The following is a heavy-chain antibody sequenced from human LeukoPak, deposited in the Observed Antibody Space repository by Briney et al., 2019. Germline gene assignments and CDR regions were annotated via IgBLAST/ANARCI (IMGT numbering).Heavy chain of an antibody. J-gene: IGHJ5*02. CDR2: IQYDGTIK. CDR3: AKDSGSGWYEAHFDP. Sequence: PGGSLRLSCAASGFTFNTYGMHWVRQASGKGLEWVAFIQYDGTIKYYGDSVKGRFTISRDNSKNTLYLQMNSLRPEDTAVYYCAKDSGSGWYEAHFDPWGQGTLVTVSS. CDR1: GFTFNTYG. V-gene: IGHV3-30*02. D-gene: IGHD6-19*01.